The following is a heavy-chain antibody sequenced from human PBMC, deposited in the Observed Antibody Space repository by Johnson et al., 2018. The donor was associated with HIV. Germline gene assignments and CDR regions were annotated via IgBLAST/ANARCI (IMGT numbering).Heavy chain of an antibody. Sequence: VQLVESGGGVVQPGGPLRLSCAASGFIFRTNGMHWVRQAPGKGLEWVSFIHSDGSNEYYADSVKGRFTISRDNSKNTLYLQMNSLRAEDTAVYYCAKRLGYDSSGSPYRGAFDIWGQGTMVTVSS. CDR2: IHSDGSNE. V-gene: IGHV3-30*02. CDR3: AKRLGYDSSGSPYRGAFDI. J-gene: IGHJ3*02. CDR1: GFIFRTNG. D-gene: IGHD3-22*01.